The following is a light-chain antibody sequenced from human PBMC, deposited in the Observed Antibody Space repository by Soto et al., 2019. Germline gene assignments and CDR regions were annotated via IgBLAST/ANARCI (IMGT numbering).Light chain of an antibody. CDR2: LEGSGDY. CDR3: ETWDSNVWV. V-gene: IGLV4-60*03. J-gene: IGLJ3*02. CDR1: SGHRSYI. Sequence: QSALTQSSSASASLGSSVKLTCTLSSGHRSYIIAWHQQQPGKAPRYLMKLEGSGDYNKGSGVPDRFSGSSSGADRYLIISNLQSEDEADYYCETWDSNVWVFGGGTKVTVL.